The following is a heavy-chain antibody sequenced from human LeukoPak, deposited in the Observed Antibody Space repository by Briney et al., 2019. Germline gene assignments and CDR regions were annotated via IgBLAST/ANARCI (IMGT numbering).Heavy chain of an antibody. J-gene: IGHJ4*02. CDR1: GYTFTSYD. CDR2: IIPIFGTA. D-gene: IGHD1-26*01. V-gene: IGHV1-69*05. CDR3: ASRSGSPRGVDY. Sequence: SVKVSCKASGYTFTSYDISWVRQAPGQGLEWMGGIIPIFGTANYAQKFQGRVTITTDESTSTAYMELSSLRSEDTAVYYCASRSGSPRGVDYWGQGTLVTVSS.